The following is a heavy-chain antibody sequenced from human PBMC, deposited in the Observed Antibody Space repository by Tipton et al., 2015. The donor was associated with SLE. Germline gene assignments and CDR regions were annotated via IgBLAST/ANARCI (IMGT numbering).Heavy chain of an antibody. CDR2: ISGSGGST. CDR1: GFTFSSYA. CDR3: AKDYYDSSGYYYYYYGMDV. V-gene: IGHV3-23*01. Sequence: GSLRLSCAASGFTFSSYAMSWVRQAPGKGLEWVSAISGSGGSTYYADSVKGRFTISRDNSKNTLYLQMNSLRAEDTAVYYCAKDYYDSSGYYYYYYGMDVWGQGTTVTVSS. D-gene: IGHD3-22*01. J-gene: IGHJ6*02.